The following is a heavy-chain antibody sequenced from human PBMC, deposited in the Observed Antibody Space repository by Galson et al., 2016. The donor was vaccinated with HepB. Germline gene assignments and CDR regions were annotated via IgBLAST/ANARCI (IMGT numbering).Heavy chain of an antibody. CDR2: IYQSGST. D-gene: IGHD3-10*01. Sequence: SETLSLTCAVSGGSISSTNWWTWVRQPPGKGLEWIGEIYQSGSTNYNPSLKSRLTISVDKSKNQFSLKLTSMTAADTAVSYCAREYGTGKSACDIWGQGTMVTVSS. V-gene: IGHV4-4*02. J-gene: IGHJ3*02. CDR3: AREYGTGKSACDI. CDR1: GGSISSTNW.